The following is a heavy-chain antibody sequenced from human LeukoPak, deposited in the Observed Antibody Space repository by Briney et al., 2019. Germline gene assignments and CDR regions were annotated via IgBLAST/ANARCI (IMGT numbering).Heavy chain of an antibody. J-gene: IGHJ4*02. CDR3: AREAYYDILTPDY. CDR1: GYTFTGYF. V-gene: IGHV1-2*02. Sequence: ASVKVSCKPSGYTFTGYFTHWVRQAPGQGLEWMGWINPNSGGTNYAQKFQGRVTMTRDTSISTAYMELSRLRSDDTAVYYCAREAYYDILTPDYWGQGTLVTVSS. D-gene: IGHD3-9*01. CDR2: INPNSGGT.